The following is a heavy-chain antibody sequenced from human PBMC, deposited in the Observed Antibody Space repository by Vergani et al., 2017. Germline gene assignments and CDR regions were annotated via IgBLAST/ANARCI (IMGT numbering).Heavy chain of an antibody. D-gene: IGHD3-16*01. CDR1: GDSIISRSYY. V-gene: IGHV4-39*01. CDR3: ASGKYYSDSTSHFRGRYFDV. J-gene: IGHJ2*01. CDR2: IYNSGNG. Sequence: QMQLQESGPGLVKASETLSLTCTVSGDSIISRSYYWGWIRQPPRNGLEWIGSIYNSGNGDSSSSLKSRVTISADTSKNQFSLRLTSVTAADTAVYYCASGKYYSDSTSHFRGRYFDVWGRGTLVTVPS.